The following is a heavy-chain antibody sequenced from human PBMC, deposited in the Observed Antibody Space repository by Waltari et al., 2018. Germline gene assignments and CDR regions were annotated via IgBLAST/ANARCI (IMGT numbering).Heavy chain of an antibody. V-gene: IGHV4-38-2*01. CDR3: ARQNLLGYCSGGSCPWYFDL. D-gene: IGHD2-15*01. CDR2: IYHSGRT. Sequence: QVQLQESGPGLVKPSETLSLTCAVSGYSISSGYYWGWIRQPPGKGLEWIGSIYHSGRTDYNPYLKSRVTIPVDTSKNQFSLKLSSVTAADTAVDYCARQNLLGYCSGGSCPWYFDLWGRGTLVTVSS. J-gene: IGHJ2*01. CDR1: GYSISSGYY.